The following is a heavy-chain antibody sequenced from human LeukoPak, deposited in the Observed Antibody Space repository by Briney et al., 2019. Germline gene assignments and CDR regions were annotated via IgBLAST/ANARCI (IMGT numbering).Heavy chain of an antibody. D-gene: IGHD1-14*01. J-gene: IGHJ6*03. V-gene: IGHV4-39*07. CDR3: ARATKTRPLAIGRYYYYHYYMDV. CDR2: IYYSGST. Sequence: SGTLSLSCTVSGVSISSSSYYWGWIRQPPGKGLGWIVRIYYSGSTYYNPSLKSCATTSVDTSKSQYSLKLSSVNAADTAVYYCARATKTRPLAIGRYYYYHYYMDVWGKGTTVTISS. CDR1: GVSISSSSYY.